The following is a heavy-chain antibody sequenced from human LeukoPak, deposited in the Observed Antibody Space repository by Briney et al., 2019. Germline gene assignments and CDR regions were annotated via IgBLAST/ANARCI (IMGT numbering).Heavy chain of an antibody. J-gene: IGHJ4*02. D-gene: IGHD4-23*01. CDR3: ARGRNDNGGMFFDS. V-gene: IGHV4-59*01. CDR2: ISYSGYT. Sequence: PSETLSLTCTVSGPSIRSYYWSWIRQAPGKGLEWVGFISYSGYTSYSPSLKSRVAISVDTSKSQFSLRLTSMTVADTAIYYCARGRNDNGGMFFDSWAQGTLVTVSS. CDR1: GPSIRSYY.